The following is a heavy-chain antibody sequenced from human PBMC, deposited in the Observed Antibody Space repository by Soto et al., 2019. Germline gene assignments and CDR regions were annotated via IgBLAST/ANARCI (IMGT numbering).Heavy chain of an antibody. D-gene: IGHD6-6*01. CDR3: AGRGPQRVGPLAAFDY. V-gene: IGHV1-2*02. CDR1: GYTFTGYY. J-gene: IGHJ4*02. Sequence: ASVKVSCKASGYTFTGYYMHWVRQAPGQGLEWMGWINPNSGGTNYAQKFQGRVTMTRDTSISTAYMELSRLRSDDTAVYYCAGRGPQRVGPLAAFDYWGQGTLVTVSS. CDR2: INPNSGGT.